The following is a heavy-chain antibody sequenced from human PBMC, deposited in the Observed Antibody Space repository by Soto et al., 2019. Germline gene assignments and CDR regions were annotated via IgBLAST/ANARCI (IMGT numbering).Heavy chain of an antibody. D-gene: IGHD3-22*01. CDR2: ISGDSNYK. CDR1: GFSCSGYN. CDR3: ARVVYFDSSGYGL. Sequence: GGSVRLSCVASGFSCSGYNMNWVRQAPGKGLEWVSSISGDSNYKYYADSVQGRFTISRDNAQNSVYLQMNSLRAEDTAVYYCARVVYFDSSGYGLWGQGTMVTVSS. J-gene: IGHJ3*01. V-gene: IGHV3-21*01.